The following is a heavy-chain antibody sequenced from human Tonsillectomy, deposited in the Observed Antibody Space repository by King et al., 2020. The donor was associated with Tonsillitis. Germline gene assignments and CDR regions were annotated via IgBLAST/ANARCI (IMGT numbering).Heavy chain of an antibody. CDR1: GFTFSSYD. CDR3: VKDPWGAAPDDY. D-gene: IGHD6-13*01. CDR2: ISTTGGST. Sequence: VQLVESGGGLVQPGGSLRLSCSASGFTFSSYDMHWVRQAPGKGLEYVSGISTTGGSTGYADSVKGRFTISRDNSKNTLYLQMSSLRPEDTAVYYCVKDPWGAAPDDYWGQGTLVTVSS. J-gene: IGHJ4*02. V-gene: IGHV3-64D*06.